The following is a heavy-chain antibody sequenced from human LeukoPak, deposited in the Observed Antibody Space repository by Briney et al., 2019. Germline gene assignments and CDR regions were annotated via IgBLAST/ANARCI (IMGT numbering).Heavy chain of an antibody. D-gene: IGHD6-13*01. J-gene: IGHJ6*03. CDR1: GYTFTGYY. CDR2: INPNGGGT. CDR3: ALTVQEISGYSSSWYFAMDV. V-gene: IGHV1-2*02. Sequence: ASVKVSCKASGYTFTGYYMHWVRQAPGQGLEWMGWINPNGGGTNYAQKFQGRVTMTRDTSISTAYMELSRLRSDDTAVYYCALTVQEISGYSSSWYFAMDVWGKGTTVTVSS.